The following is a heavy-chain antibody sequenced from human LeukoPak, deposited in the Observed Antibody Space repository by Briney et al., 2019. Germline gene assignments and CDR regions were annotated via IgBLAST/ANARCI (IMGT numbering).Heavy chain of an antibody. D-gene: IGHD2-21*02. CDR2: IYPGDSDT. J-gene: IGHJ1*01. Sequence: SGESLKISCKGSGYSFTSYWIGWVRQMPGKGLEWMGIIYPGDSDTRYSPSLQGQVTISADKSISTAYLQWSSLKASDTAMYYCARLHCGGDCYSPEYFQHWGQGTLVTVSS. CDR1: GYSFTSYW. V-gene: IGHV5-51*01. CDR3: ARLHCGGDCYSPEYFQH.